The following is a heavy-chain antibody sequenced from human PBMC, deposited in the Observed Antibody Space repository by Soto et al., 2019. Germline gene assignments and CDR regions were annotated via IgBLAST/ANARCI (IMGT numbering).Heavy chain of an antibody. J-gene: IGHJ5*02. D-gene: IGHD3-22*01. CDR2: ISGSGGST. Sequence: EVRLLESGGGLVQPGGSLRLSCAASGFTFSSYAMTWVRQAPGKGLEWVSVISGSGGSTYYADSVKGRFTISRDNSKNMFYLEMNSLRAEDTAAYYCAKGITMLVVVIKTWGQGTLVPVSS. CDR1: GFTFSSYA. CDR3: AKGITMLVVVIKT. V-gene: IGHV3-23*01.